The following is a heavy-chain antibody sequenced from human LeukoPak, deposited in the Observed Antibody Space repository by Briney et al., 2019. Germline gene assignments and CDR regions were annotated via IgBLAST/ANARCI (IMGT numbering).Heavy chain of an antibody. Sequence: SSETLSLTCTVSGGSISSYYWSWIRQPPGKGLEWIGYIYYSGSTNYNPSLKSRVTISVDTSKNQFSLKLSSVTAADTAVYYCARHNDYYVVGGMDVWGQGTTVTVSS. J-gene: IGHJ6*02. CDR3: ARHNDYYVVGGMDV. CDR1: GGSISSYY. CDR2: IYYSGST. D-gene: IGHD3-10*02. V-gene: IGHV4-59*08.